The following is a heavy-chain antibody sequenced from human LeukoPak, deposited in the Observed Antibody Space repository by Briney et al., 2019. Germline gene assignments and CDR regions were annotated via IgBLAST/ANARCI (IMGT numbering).Heavy chain of an antibody. Sequence: ASVKVSCKASGYTFTSYDINWVRQATGQGLEWMGWMNPNSGNTGYAQKFQGRVTITADESTSTAYMELSSLRSEDTAVYYCARVSYYYYDSSGYFDYWGQGTLVTVSS. CDR3: ARVSYYYYDSSGYFDY. J-gene: IGHJ4*02. D-gene: IGHD3-22*01. V-gene: IGHV1-8*01. CDR2: MNPNSGNT. CDR1: GYTFTSYD.